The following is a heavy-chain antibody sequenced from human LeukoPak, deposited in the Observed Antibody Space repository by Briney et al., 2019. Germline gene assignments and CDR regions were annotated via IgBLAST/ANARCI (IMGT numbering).Heavy chain of an antibody. CDR2: ISAYNGNT. V-gene: IGHV1-18*01. CDR3: ARGPRILRFLEWLLYPDY. Sequence: ASVKVSCKASGYTFTSYGISWVRQAPGQGLEWMGWISAYNGNTNYAQKFQGRVTITADESTSTAYMELSSLRSEDTAVYYCARGPRILRFLEWLLYPDYWGQGTLVTVSS. D-gene: IGHD3-3*01. CDR1: GYTFTSYG. J-gene: IGHJ4*02.